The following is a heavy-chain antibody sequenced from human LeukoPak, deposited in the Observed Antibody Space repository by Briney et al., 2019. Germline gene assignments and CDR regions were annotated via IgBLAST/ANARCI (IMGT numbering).Heavy chain of an antibody. J-gene: IGHJ3*02. V-gene: IGHV4-39*07. D-gene: IGHD6-6*01. CDR2: IYHSGST. Sequence: SETLSLTCTVSGGSISSGGYYWSWIRQPPGKGLEWIGSIYHSGSTYYNPSLKSRVTISVDTSKNQFSLKLSSVTAADTAVYYCARVGSAARPLWAFDIWGQGTMVTVSS. CDR3: ARVGSAARPLWAFDI. CDR1: GGSISSGGYY.